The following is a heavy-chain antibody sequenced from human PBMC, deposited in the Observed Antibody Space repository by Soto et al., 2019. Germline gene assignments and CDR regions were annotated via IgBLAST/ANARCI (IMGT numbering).Heavy chain of an antibody. CDR2: INVGNGNT. Sequence: GASVKVSCKASGYKFSSYAIHWVRQAPGQRLEWMGWINVGNGNTKYSQKFHDRVTIIRDTSADTAYMEVSSLRSEDTAVYYCARDSEMATISYYYYGMDVWGQGTTVTVSS. D-gene: IGHD5-12*01. CDR3: ARDSEMATISYYYYGMDV. V-gene: IGHV1-3*01. J-gene: IGHJ6*02. CDR1: GYKFSSYA.